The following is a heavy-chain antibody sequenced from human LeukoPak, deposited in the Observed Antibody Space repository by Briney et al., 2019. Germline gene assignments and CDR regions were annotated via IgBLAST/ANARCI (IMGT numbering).Heavy chain of an antibody. V-gene: IGHV3-13*01. Sequence: GGPLRLSSTLAGLPLGRQDIHWLRPTTEEGLDWVAAVSAGHHAFFARSVKGRFSHPREDAKTSLYLQMNSLRAGDTAVYYCVREARGYHYIYFDYWGQGSLVTVSS. CDR3: VREARGYHYIYFDY. CDR2: VSAGHHA. J-gene: IGHJ4*02. CDR1: GLPLGRQD. D-gene: IGHD5-18*01.